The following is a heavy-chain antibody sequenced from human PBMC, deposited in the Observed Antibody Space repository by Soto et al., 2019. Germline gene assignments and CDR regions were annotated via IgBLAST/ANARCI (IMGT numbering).Heavy chain of an antibody. CDR1: GYTFTRYA. Sequence: ASVKVSCKASGYTFTRYAMHWVRQAPGQRLEWMGWINAGNGNTKYSQKFQGRVTITRDTSASTAYMELSSLRSEDTAVYYCARDAPITFGGVIVRRAQNYFDYWGQGTLVTVSS. D-gene: IGHD3-16*02. J-gene: IGHJ4*02. CDR2: INAGNGNT. CDR3: ARDAPITFGGVIVRRAQNYFDY. V-gene: IGHV1-3*01.